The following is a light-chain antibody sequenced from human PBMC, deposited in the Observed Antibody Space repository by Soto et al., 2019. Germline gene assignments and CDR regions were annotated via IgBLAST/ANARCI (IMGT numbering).Light chain of an antibody. CDR1: SSDIGGSNR. V-gene: IGLV2-18*02. J-gene: IGLJ1*01. Sequence: QSVLPQPPSLSGSPGQSVTISCPGTSSDIGGSNRVSWYQQPPGTAPKLVVYEVSDRPAGVPDRFSVSKSGNTASPTISGLQSEDETVYYCTSFTWSNTYVFRTGTKATVL. CDR2: EVS. CDR3: TSFTWSNTYV.